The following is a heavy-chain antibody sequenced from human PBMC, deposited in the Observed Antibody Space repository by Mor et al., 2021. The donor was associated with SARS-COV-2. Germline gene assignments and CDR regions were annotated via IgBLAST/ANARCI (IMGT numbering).Heavy chain of an antibody. CDR3: ARYRIPSITGTTPDAFDI. Sequence: KGLEWIGEINHSGSTNYNPSLKSRVTISVDTSKNQFSLKLSSVTAADTAVYYCARYRIPSITGTTPDAFDIWGQG. CDR2: INHSGST. V-gene: IGHV4-34*01. J-gene: IGHJ3*02. D-gene: IGHD1-7*01.